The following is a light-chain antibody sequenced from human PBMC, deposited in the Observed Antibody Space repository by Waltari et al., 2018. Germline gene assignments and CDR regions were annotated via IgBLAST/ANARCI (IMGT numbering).Light chain of an antibody. CDR3: QNHERLPAT. V-gene: IGKV3-20*01. Sequence: IVLTQSPGTLSLSPGERATLSCRASQSVSKYLAWYQQRPGQAPRLLIYAASTRATGIPDGFSGSGFGTDFSLTISRLEPEDFAVYYCQNHERLPATFGQGTKVEIK. CDR2: AAS. CDR1: QSVSKY. J-gene: IGKJ1*01.